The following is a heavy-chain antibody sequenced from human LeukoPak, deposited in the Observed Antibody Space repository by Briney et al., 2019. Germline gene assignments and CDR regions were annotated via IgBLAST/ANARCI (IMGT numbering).Heavy chain of an antibody. CDR2: ISSSSSYI. D-gene: IGHD3-3*01. V-gene: IGHV3-21*01. Sequence: GGSLRLSCAASGFTFSSYSMNWVRQAPGKGLEWVSSISSSSSYIYYADSVKGRFTISRDNAKNSLYLQMNSLRAEDTAVYYCAREFGVVPKDAFDIWGQGTMVTVSS. CDR1: GFTFSSYS. CDR3: AREFGVVPKDAFDI. J-gene: IGHJ3*02.